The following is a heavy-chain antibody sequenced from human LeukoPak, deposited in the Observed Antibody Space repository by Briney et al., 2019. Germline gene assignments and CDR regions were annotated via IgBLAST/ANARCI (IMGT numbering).Heavy chain of an antibody. CDR1: GYSFTSYG. Sequence: GESLKISCKGSGYSFTSYGISWVRQAPGQGLEWMGWISAYNGNTNYAQKLQGRVTMTTDTSTSTAYMELRSLRSDDTAVYYCARDFDSGSYPVDIRYYYYYYGMDVWGQGTTVTVSS. D-gene: IGHD1-26*01. CDR2: ISAYNGNT. V-gene: IGHV1-18*01. J-gene: IGHJ6*02. CDR3: ARDFDSGSYPVDIRYYYYYYGMDV.